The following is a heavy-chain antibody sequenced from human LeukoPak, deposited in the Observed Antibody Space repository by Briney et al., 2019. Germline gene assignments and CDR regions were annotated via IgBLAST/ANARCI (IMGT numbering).Heavy chain of an antibody. CDR2: ISYDGSNK. D-gene: IGHD5-12*01. CDR1: GFTFSSYA. V-gene: IGHV3-30*04. CDR3: ARDGGYENTYYFDY. J-gene: IGHJ4*02. Sequence: GGSLRLSCAASGFTFSSYAMHWVRQAPGKGLEWVAVISYDGSNKYYADSVKGRFTISRDNSKNTLYPQMNSLRAEDTAVYYCARDGGYENTYYFDYWGQGTLVTVS.